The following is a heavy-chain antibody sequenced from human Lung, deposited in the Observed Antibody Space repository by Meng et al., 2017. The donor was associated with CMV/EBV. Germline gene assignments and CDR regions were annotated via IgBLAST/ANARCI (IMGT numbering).Heavy chain of an antibody. CDR2: FVNYVDT. CDR1: GYTFGSYG. V-gene: IGHV1-18*03. D-gene: IGHD2-15*01. J-gene: IGHJ4*02. Sequence: VTLLQAGPEVKEPGASVRVSCKASGYTFGSYGICWVRQAPGQGLEWMGWFVNYVDTYPAPKFQGRVTMTTDTHTNTAFMELRSLTSDDMAVYYCASGTPGRSYCDYWGQGTLVTVSS. CDR3: ASGTPGRSYCDY.